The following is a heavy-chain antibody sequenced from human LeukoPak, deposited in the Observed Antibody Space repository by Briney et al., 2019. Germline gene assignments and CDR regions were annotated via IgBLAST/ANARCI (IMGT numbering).Heavy chain of an antibody. CDR2: ISAYNGNT. J-gene: IGHJ1*01. CDR1: GYTFTSYY. Sequence: GASVKVSCKASGYTFTSYYMHWVRQAPGQGLEWMGWISAYNGNTNYAQKLQGRVTMTTDTSTSTAYMELRSLRSDDTAVYYCARGRYYYDSSGYYYGYFQHWGQGTLVTVSS. CDR3: ARGRYYYDSSGYYYGYFQH. D-gene: IGHD3-22*01. V-gene: IGHV1-18*04.